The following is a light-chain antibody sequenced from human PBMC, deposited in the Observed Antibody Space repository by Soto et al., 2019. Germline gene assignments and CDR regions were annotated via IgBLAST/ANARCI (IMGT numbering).Light chain of an antibody. CDR2: EVS. CDR3: SSYAGSNIVV. J-gene: IGLJ2*01. CDR1: SSDVGGYNC. Sequence: QSALTQPPSASGSPGQSVTISCTGTSSDVGGYNCVSWYQQHPGKAPKLMIYEVSERPSGVPDRFSGSKSGNTASLTVSGLQAEDEDDYYCSSYAGSNIVVFGGGTKLTVL. V-gene: IGLV2-8*01.